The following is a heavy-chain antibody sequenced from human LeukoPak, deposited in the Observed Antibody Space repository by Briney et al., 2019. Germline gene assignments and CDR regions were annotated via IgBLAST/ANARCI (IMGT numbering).Heavy chain of an antibody. CDR1: GYTFTSYD. CDR3: ARGVYGSGSYYAPPYYYYYMDV. V-gene: IGHV1-8*01. Sequence: ASVKVSCKASGYTFTSYDINWVRQATGQGLEWMGWMNPSSGNTGYAQKFQGRVTMTRNTSISTAYMELSSLRSEDTAVYYCARGVYGSGSYYAPPYYYYYMDVWGKGTTVTISS. D-gene: IGHD3-10*01. CDR2: MNPSSGNT. J-gene: IGHJ6*03.